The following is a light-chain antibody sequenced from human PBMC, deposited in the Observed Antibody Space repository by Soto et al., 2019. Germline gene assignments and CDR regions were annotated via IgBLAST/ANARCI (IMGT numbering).Light chain of an antibody. Sequence: DIVMTQSPDSLAVSLGERATINCKSNRTLFYPSNNKTYLAWYQQKAGQPPKLLIYWASMRESGVPDRFSGSGSGTDFTLTISSLQAEDVALFCCQQYYNTPYTFGQGTKLEI. CDR1: RTLFYPSNNKTY. J-gene: IGKJ2*01. CDR2: WAS. CDR3: QQYYNTPYT. V-gene: IGKV4-1*01.